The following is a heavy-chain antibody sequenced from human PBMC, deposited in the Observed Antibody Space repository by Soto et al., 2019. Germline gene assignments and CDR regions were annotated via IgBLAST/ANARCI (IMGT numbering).Heavy chain of an antibody. Sequence: EVQLLESGGGLVQPGGSLRLSCAASGFTFSSYAMSWVRQAPGKGLEWVSAISGSGGSTYYADSVKGRFTISRDNSKNTLYLQMQSRGAEDTAVYYCGKEDLERDYFDYWGQGTLVTVSS. CDR3: GKEDLERDYFDY. CDR2: ISGSGGST. D-gene: IGHD1-1*01. CDR1: GFTFSSYA. J-gene: IGHJ4*02. V-gene: IGHV3-23*01.